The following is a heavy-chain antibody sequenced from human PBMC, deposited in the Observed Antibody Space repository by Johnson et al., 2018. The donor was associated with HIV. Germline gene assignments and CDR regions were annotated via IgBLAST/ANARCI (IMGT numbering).Heavy chain of an antibody. D-gene: IGHD2-8*02. CDR2: ISYDGSNK. Sequence: QVQLVESGGGVVQPGRSLRLSCAASGFTFSSYAMHWVRQAPGKGLEWVAVISYDGSNKYYADSVKGRFTISRDNSKNTLYLQSNSLRAEDTAVYYCARDLVRASHAFDIWGQGTMVTVSS. V-gene: IGHV3-30-3*01. CDR3: ARDLVRASHAFDI. CDR1: GFTFSSYA. J-gene: IGHJ3*02.